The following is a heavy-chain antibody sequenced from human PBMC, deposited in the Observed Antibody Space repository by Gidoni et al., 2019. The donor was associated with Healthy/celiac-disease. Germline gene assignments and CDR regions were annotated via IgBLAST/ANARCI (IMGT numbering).Heavy chain of an antibody. D-gene: IGHD2-15*01. CDR2: LYYSGST. V-gene: IGHV4-39*01. CDR3: ARLVIVVVLSSTEENFDY. J-gene: IGHJ4*02. Sequence: QLQLQESGPGLVKPSETLSLTCTVSGGSISSSSYYWGWIRQPPGKGLEWIGSLYYSGSTYYNPSLKSRVTISVDTSKNQFSLMLSSVTAADTAVYYCARLVIVVVLSSTEENFDYWGQGTLVTVSS. CDR1: GGSISSSSYY.